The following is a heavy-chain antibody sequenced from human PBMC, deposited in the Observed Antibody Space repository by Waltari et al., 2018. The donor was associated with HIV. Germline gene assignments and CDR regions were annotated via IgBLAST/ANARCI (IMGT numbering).Heavy chain of an antibody. CDR3: ARGGFYGSGSKVN. J-gene: IGHJ4*02. V-gene: IGHV3-7*04. Sequence: EVQLVESGGGLVKTGGSLRLYCAASGFTFSSYWMRWVRQGPGKGREGVANIKTDGGEKYYVDSVNGRFTISRDKAENSLYRQMNSLRAEDTAVYYCARGGFYGSGSKVNWGQGTLVTVSS. D-gene: IGHD3-10*01. CDR2: IKTDGGEK. CDR1: GFTFSSYW.